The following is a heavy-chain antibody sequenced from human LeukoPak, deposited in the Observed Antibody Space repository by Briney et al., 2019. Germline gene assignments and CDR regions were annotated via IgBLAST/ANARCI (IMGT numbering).Heavy chain of an antibody. CDR1: GFTFSSYS. CDR3: ARDDGSYSRSPGFDY. CDR2: ISTSSSYI. J-gene: IGHJ4*02. Sequence: GGSLRLSCAASGFTFSSYSMNWVRQAPGKGLEWVSSISTSSSYIYYADSLKGRFTISRDNAKSSLYLQMNSLRAEDTAVYYCARDDGSYSRSPGFDYWGQGTLVTVSS. D-gene: IGHD1-26*01. V-gene: IGHV3-21*01.